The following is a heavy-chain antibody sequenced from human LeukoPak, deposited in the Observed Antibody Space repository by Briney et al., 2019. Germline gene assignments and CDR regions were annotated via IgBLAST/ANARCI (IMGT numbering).Heavy chain of an antibody. CDR3: ARDLLCGGDCFYLDY. D-gene: IGHD2-21*02. CDR2: IYYSGST. J-gene: IGHJ4*02. CDR1: GGSISSYY. Sequence: MASETLSLTCTVSGGSISSYYWSWIRQPPGKGLEWIGYIYYSGSTNYNPSLKSRVTISVDTSKNQFSLKLSSVTAADTAVYYCARDLLCGGDCFYLDYWGQGTLVTVSS. V-gene: IGHV4-59*01.